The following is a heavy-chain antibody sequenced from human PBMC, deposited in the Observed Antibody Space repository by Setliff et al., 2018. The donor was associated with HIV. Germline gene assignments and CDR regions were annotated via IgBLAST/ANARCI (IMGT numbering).Heavy chain of an antibody. D-gene: IGHD6-19*01. CDR1: GGTFSSYA. V-gene: IGHV1-69*05. CDR3: AKGASGWSPDY. J-gene: IGHJ4*02. CDR2: IIPIFGTA. Sequence: SVKVSCKASGGTFSSYAISWVRQAPGQGLEWMGGIIPIFGTANYAQKFQGRVTMTRDTSTSTVCMELSSLRSEDTAVYYCAKGASGWSPDYWGQGTLVTVSS.